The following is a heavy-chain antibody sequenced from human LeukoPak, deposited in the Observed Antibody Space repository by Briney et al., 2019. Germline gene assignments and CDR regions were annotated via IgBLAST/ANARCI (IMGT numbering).Heavy chain of an antibody. CDR2: ISGSGSTI. Sequence: LSLTCTVSGGSISSVNYYWSWIRQAPGKGLEWVSYISGSGSTIYYADSVKGRFTISRDNAKNSLYLQMNSLRAEDTAVYYCARDLKAVAGTGDWGQGTLVTVSS. CDR3: ARDLKAVAGTGD. J-gene: IGHJ4*02. V-gene: IGHV3-11*01. CDR1: GGSISSVNYY. D-gene: IGHD6-19*01.